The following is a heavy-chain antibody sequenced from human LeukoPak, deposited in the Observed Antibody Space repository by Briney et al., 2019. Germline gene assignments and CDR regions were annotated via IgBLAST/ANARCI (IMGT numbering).Heavy chain of an antibody. CDR2: IYPADSHT. CDR1: GYNFTTYW. V-gene: IGHV5-51*01. Sequence: GASLQISCECSGYNFTTYWIGWGRELPGKGVEGMVIIYPADSHTRYSPSFQAQLTISAHKSIRTAYLQSSSLKASDTAIYYCARGGYSYGPFVYWGQGTLVTVSS. D-gene: IGHD5-18*01. CDR3: ARGGYSYGPFVY. J-gene: IGHJ4*02.